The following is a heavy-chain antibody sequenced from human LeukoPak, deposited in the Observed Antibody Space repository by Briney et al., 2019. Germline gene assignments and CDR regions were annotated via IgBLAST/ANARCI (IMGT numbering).Heavy chain of an antibody. V-gene: IGHV4-39*01. Sequence: SETLSLTCTVSGGSISSSSYYWGWIRQPPGKGLEWIGSIYYSGSTYYNPSLKSRVTISVDTSKNQFSLKLSSVTAADTAVYYCARLLVGRVGSSSKYYYYMDVWGKGTTVTVSS. CDR1: GGSISSSSYY. D-gene: IGHD6-6*01. CDR2: IYYSGST. J-gene: IGHJ6*03. CDR3: ARLLVGRVGSSSKYYYYMDV.